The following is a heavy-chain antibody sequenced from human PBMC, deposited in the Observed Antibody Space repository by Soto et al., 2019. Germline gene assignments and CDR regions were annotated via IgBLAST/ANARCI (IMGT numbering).Heavy chain of an antibody. V-gene: IGHV1-18*01. CDR3: ARDGIAVAGMGGYNAEYFQH. D-gene: IGHD6-19*01. Sequence: QFRLVQSGAEGKKPGASVKFSCKASVYTFTSYVISWGRQAPGQGLEGMGWISAYNGNTNYAQKLQGRVTMTTDTSTSTAYMELRSLRSDDTAVYYCARDGIAVAGMGGYNAEYFQHWGQGTLVTVSS. CDR1: VYTFTSYV. CDR2: ISAYNGNT. J-gene: IGHJ1*01.